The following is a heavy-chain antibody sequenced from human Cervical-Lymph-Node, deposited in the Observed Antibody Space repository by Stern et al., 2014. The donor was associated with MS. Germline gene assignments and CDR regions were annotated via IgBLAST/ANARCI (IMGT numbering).Heavy chain of an antibody. J-gene: IGHJ4*02. D-gene: IGHD1-26*01. CDR2: ISYSGGNR. V-gene: IGHV3-30*18. CDR3: AKAYASGRYSGSFWPVQY. Sequence: QVQLVESGGGVVQPGRSLRLSCAASGFSFSDYAMHWVRQAPGRGLEWVAVISYSGGNRFYADSVKGRFTVSRDNPKSNMYLQMDSLRPEDTAIYYCAKAYASGRYSGSFWPVQYWGQGALVTVSS. CDR1: GFSFSDYA.